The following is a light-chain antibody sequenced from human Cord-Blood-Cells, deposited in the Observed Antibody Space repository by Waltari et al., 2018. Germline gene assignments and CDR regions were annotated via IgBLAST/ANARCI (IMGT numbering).Light chain of an antibody. V-gene: IGLV2-23*01. CDR1: SSVVGSYNL. CDR2: EGS. CDR3: CSYAGSWV. Sequence: QSALTQPASVSGSPGQSITISCTGTSSVVGSYNLVAWYQQHPGKAPKPMIYEGSKRPSGVSNRFSGSKSGNTASLTISGLQAEDEADYYCCSYAGSWVFGGGTKLTVL. J-gene: IGLJ3*02.